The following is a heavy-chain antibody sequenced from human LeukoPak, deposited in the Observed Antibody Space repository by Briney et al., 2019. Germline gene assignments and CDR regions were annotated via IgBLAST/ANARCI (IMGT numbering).Heavy chain of an antibody. V-gene: IGHV4-59*01. CDR2: IYYSGST. CDR3: ARDVHEKLPIAAAAWFDP. CDR1: GGSISSYY. J-gene: IGHJ5*02. Sequence: PSETLSLTCTASGGSISSYYWSWIRQPPGKGLEWIGYIYYSGSTNYNPSLKSRVTISVDTSKNQFSLKLSSVTAADTAVYYCARDVHEKLPIAAAAWFDPWGQGTLVTVSS. D-gene: IGHD6-13*01.